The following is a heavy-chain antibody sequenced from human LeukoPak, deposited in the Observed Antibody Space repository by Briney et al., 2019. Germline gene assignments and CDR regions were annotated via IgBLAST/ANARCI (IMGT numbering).Heavy chain of an antibody. D-gene: IGHD2-15*01. CDR3: ARGADCSGGSCYFGNWFDP. J-gene: IGHJ5*02. Sequence: SETLSLTCAVYGGSFSGYYWSWIRQPPGKGLEWIGEINHSGSTNYNPSLKSRVTISVDTSKNQFSLKLSSVTAADTAVYYCARGADCSGGSCYFGNWFDPWGQGTLATVSS. CDR2: INHSGST. CDR1: GGSFSGYY. V-gene: IGHV4-34*01.